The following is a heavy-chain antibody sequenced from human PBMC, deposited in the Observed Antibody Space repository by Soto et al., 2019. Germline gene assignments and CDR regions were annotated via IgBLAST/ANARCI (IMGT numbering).Heavy chain of an antibody. Sequence: EVQLVESGGGLVKPGGSLRLSCAASGFTFSSYSMNWVRQAPGTGLEWVSYISSSSSTIYYAYSVKGLLTISRDNAKNSQYLQINSLRDEETAVYCCARPNYGNYVDYWCQETLVNVYS. D-gene: IGHD4-17*01. CDR3: ARPNYGNYVDY. CDR1: GFTFSSYS. J-gene: IGHJ4*02. V-gene: IGHV3-48*02. CDR2: ISSSSSTI.